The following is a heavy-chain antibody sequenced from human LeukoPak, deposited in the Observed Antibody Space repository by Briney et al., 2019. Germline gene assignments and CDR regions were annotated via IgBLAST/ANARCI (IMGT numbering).Heavy chain of an antibody. V-gene: IGHV3-23*01. D-gene: IGHD3-10*01. CDR2: ISGSGSST. CDR1: GFTFNNYA. CDR3: AKDRGSGSYQFGY. Sequence: GGSLRLSCAASGFTFNNYAMSWVRQAPGKGLEWVSAISGSGSSTYYADSVKGRFTISRDNSKNTLYLQMNSLRAEDTAVYYCAKDRGSGSYQFGYWGQGTLVTVSS. J-gene: IGHJ4*02.